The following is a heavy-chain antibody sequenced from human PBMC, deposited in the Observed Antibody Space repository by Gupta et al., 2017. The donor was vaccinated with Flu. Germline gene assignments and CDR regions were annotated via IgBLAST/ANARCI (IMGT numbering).Heavy chain of an antibody. Sequence: EVRLLESGGDLVQPGGSLRLSCVASGFSFNTFGMSWVRQAPGKGLEWVSSISSSGGSRYYADSVKGRFTISRDNFKNILYLQMNGLRVDDTAVYYCAKVVPGLKVLTGHGFDFWGQGTTVTV. CDR1: GFSFNTFG. J-gene: IGHJ3*01. CDR3: AKVVPGLKVLTGHGFDF. V-gene: IGHV3-23*01. D-gene: IGHD2-21*02. CDR2: ISSSGGSR.